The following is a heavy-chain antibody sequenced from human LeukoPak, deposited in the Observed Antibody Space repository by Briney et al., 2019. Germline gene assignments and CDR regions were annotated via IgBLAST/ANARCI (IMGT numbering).Heavy chain of an antibody. D-gene: IGHD1-26*01. CDR2: IYYSGST. Sequence: PSQTLSLTCTVSGGPISSGDYYWSWIRQPPGKGLEWIGYIYYSGSTYYNPSLKSRVTISVDTSKNQFSLKLSSVTAADTAVYYCARPSRTVGGDPDAFDIWGQGTMVTVSS. V-gene: IGHV4-30-4*08. J-gene: IGHJ3*02. CDR1: GGPISSGDYY. CDR3: ARPSRTVGGDPDAFDI.